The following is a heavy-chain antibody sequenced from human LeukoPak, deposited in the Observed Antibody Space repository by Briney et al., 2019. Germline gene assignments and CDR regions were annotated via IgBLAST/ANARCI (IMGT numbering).Heavy chain of an antibody. J-gene: IGHJ4*02. Sequence: SETLSLTCAVYGGSFSGFYWSWIRQPPGKGLEWIGYISPGENTYYNPSLKSRVTISVDRSRNQFSLKVNSVTAADTAVYYCAKGVVWEPYYFDCWGQGTLGTVSS. CDR3: AKGVVWEPYYFDC. CDR2: ISPGENT. CDR1: GGSFSGFY. D-gene: IGHD3-3*01. V-gene: IGHV4-34*01.